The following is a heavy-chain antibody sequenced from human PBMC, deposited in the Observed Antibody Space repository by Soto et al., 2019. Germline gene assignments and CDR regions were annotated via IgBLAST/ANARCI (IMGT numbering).Heavy chain of an antibody. V-gene: IGHV1-69*13. D-gene: IGHD6-19*01. Sequence: SVKVSCKASGGTFSSYAISWVRQAPGQGLEWMGGIIPIFGTANYAQKFQGRVTITADESTSTAYMELSSLRSEDTAVYYCAYYIAMAANFSNYYYGMDVWGQGTTVTVSS. J-gene: IGHJ6*02. CDR3: AYYIAMAANFSNYYYGMDV. CDR1: GGTFSSYA. CDR2: IIPIFGTA.